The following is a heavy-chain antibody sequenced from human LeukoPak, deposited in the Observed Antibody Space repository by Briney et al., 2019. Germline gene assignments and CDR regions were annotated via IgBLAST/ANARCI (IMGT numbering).Heavy chain of an antibody. CDR1: GFTFSGYA. Sequence: GGSLRLSCAASGFTFSGYAMSWVRQAPGKGLEWVSVIYSGGSTYYADSVKGRFTISRDNSKNTRYLQMNSLRAEDTAVYYCARDYYDSSGYLYFDYWGQGTLVTVSS. D-gene: IGHD3-22*01. CDR2: IYSGGST. V-gene: IGHV3-53*01. CDR3: ARDYYDSSGYLYFDY. J-gene: IGHJ4*02.